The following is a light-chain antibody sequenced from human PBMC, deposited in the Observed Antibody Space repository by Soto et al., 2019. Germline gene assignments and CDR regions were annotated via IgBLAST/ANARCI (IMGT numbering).Light chain of an antibody. J-gene: IGKJ1*01. Sequence: EGALTQSPGTVSLSPGERATLSCRASQSVTRNYLAWNQQKPGQAPRLVIYAASSRATGIPDRISGSGSGTDFTLCISGLESEGFALYYCYLDRGPVTWTFGQGNNVEL. V-gene: IGKV3-20*01. CDR1: QSVTRNY. CDR2: AAS. CDR3: YLDRGPVTWT.